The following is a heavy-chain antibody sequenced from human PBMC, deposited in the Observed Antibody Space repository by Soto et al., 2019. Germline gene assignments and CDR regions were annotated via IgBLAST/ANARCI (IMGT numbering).Heavy chain of an antibody. V-gene: IGHV4-59*01. CDR2: IYYSVST. CDR1: GGSISRYY. D-gene: IGHD4-17*01. CDR3: ASIDYGDYVGYYGMDV. Sequence: SATLSGTCTVSGGSISRYYGSWIRQPPGKGLEWIGYIYYSVSTNYNPSLKSRVPISVDTSKNQFSLKLSSVTAADTAVYYCASIDYGDYVGYYGMDVWGQGTTVNVSS. J-gene: IGHJ6*02.